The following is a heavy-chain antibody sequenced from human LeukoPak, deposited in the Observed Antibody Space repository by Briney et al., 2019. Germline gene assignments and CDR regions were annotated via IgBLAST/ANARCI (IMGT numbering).Heavy chain of an antibody. D-gene: IGHD3-22*01. V-gene: IGHV3-30*18. Sequence: PGGSLRLPCAASGFTFSSYGMHWVRQAPGKGLEWVAVISYDGSNKYYADSVKGRSTISRDNSKNTLYLQMNSLRAEDTAVYYCAKSLYYYDSSGPDEYFQHWGQGTLVTVSS. CDR1: GFTFSSYG. CDR2: ISYDGSNK. CDR3: AKSLYYYDSSGPDEYFQH. J-gene: IGHJ1*01.